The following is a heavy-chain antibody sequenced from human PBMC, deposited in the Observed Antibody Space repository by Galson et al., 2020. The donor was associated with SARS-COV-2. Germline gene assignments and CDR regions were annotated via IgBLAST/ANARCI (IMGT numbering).Heavy chain of an antibody. CDR1: GGSFSEYS. D-gene: IGHD2-8*01. CDR3: ARGGSRPIMVFDYYYFYLDV. V-gene: IGHV4-34*01. Sequence: SETMSLTCAVSGGSFSEYSWTWVRQPPGKGLEWIGEISHRGSTNYSPSLKSRVFMSGDTSKNQFTLKLRSGTAADTAVDYCARGGSRPIMVFDYYYFYLDVWGKGTTVTVSS. J-gene: IGHJ6*03. CDR2: ISHRGST.